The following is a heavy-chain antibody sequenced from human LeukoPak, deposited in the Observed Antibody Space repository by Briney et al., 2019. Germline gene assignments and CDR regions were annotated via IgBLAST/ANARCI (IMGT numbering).Heavy chain of an antibody. CDR1: GFTFSSYA. J-gene: IGHJ4*02. CDR2: ISGSGGST. V-gene: IGHV3-23*01. Sequence: GGSLRLSCAASGFTFSSYAMSWVRQAPGEGLEWVSAISGSGGSTYYADSVKGRFTISRDNSKNTLYLQMNSLRAEDTAVYYCARYRTQWLVPEYYFDYWGQGTLVTVSS. CDR3: ARYRTQWLVPEYYFDY. D-gene: IGHD6-19*01.